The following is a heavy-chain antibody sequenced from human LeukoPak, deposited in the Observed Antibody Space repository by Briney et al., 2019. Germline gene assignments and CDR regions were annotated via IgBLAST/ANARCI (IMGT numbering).Heavy chain of an antibody. CDR3: ARDTGVTLGYYYYYMDV. V-gene: IGHV4-61*02. CDR1: GCSISSGSYY. CDR2: IYTSGST. Sequence: SQTLSLTCTVSGCSISSGSYYWTWIRQPAGKGLESIGRIYTSGSTDYNPSLKSRVTISVDTSKNQFSLNLSSVTAADTALHYCARDTGVTLGYYYYYMDVWGKGTTVTVSS. J-gene: IGHJ6*03. D-gene: IGHD4/OR15-4a*01.